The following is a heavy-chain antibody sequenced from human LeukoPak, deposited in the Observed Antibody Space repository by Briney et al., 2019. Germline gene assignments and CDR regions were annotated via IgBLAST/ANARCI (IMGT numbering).Heavy chain of an antibody. Sequence: PGGSLRLSCAASGFTFSSYAMSWVRQAPGKGLEWVSAISGSGGSTYYADSVKGRFTISRDNSKNTLYLQVNSLRAEDTAVYYCAKDPHGYSSGWYLYYFDYWGQGTLVTVSS. CDR2: ISGSGGST. J-gene: IGHJ4*02. CDR1: GFTFSSYA. D-gene: IGHD6-19*01. V-gene: IGHV3-23*01. CDR3: AKDPHGYSSGWYLYYFDY.